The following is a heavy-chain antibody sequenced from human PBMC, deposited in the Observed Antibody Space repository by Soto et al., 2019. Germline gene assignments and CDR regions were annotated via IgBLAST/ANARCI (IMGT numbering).Heavy chain of an antibody. Sequence: QVQLVQSGAEVKKPGASVKVSCKASGYTFTSYYMHWVRLAPGQGLEWMGIINPDGGGTSYAQQFQGRVIMTMDTSTITVYMEMSSLRSEDTAVYYCAVGGNYLGMDVWGQGTTVTVSS. V-gene: IGHV1-46*01. CDR2: INPDGGGT. J-gene: IGHJ6*02. CDR3: AVGGNYLGMDV. CDR1: GYTFTSYY.